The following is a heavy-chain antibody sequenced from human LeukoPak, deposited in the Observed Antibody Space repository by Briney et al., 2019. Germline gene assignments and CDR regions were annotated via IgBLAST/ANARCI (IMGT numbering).Heavy chain of an antibody. D-gene: IGHD3-9*01. CDR1: GFTFSSYG. V-gene: IGHV3-23*01. Sequence: GRSLRLSCAASGFTFSSYGMSWVRHAPGKGLEWVSDISGSGGSTYYADSVKGPLTISRDNSKNTLYLQMNSLRAEDTAVYYCARGLRYFDQYYYYYMDVWGKGTTVTISS. CDR2: ISGSGGST. CDR3: ARGLRYFDQYYYYYMDV. J-gene: IGHJ6*03.